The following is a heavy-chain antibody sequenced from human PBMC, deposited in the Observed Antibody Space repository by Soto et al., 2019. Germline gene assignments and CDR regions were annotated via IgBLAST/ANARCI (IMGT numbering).Heavy chain of an antibody. D-gene: IGHD3-16*01. CDR3: AKDSQRGEGRVSLSGGMDV. V-gene: IGHV3-30*18. J-gene: IGHJ6*02. Sequence: QVQLVESGGGVVQPGRSLRLSCAASGFTSSSYGMHWVRQAPGKGLEWVAVISYDGSNKYYADSVKGRFTISRDNSKNPLHLQMSSLRAEDTAVEHCAKDSQRGEGRVSLSGGMDVWGQGTTVIVSS. CDR2: ISYDGSNK. CDR1: GFTSSSYG.